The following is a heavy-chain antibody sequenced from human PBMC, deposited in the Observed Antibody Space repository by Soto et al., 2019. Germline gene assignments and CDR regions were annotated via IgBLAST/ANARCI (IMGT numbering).Heavy chain of an antibody. CDR3: AREADSRWLQLFDY. CDR1: GGTLHNRA. J-gene: IGHJ4*02. V-gene: IGHV1-69*13. D-gene: IGHD3-22*01. CDR2: ILPVSAPP. Sequence: SVKVSCKASGGTLHNRAINWVRQAPGQGLEWMGGILPVSAPPDYAQKFQGRVTISADESMTTAYMEMRGLRSDDTAVYFCAREADSRWLQLFDYWGQGTLVTVSS.